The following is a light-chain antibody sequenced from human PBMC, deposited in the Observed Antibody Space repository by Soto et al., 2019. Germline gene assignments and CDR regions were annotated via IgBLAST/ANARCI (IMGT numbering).Light chain of an antibody. V-gene: IGLV2-8*01. CDR1: SGDVGGYNY. J-gene: IGLJ2*01. CDR2: EVY. Sequence: QSALTQPPSASGSPGQSVTISCTGTSGDVGGYNYVSWYQQHPGKAPKLMIYEVYKRPSGVPDRFFGSKSANTASLTVSGLRAEDEADYYCSSYAGSNTVIFGGGTKVTVL. CDR3: SSYAGSNTVI.